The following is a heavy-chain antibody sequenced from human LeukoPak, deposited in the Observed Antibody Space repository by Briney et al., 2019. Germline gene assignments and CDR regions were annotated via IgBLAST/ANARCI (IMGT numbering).Heavy chain of an antibody. D-gene: IGHD6-25*01. CDR1: GYTFTGYY. CDR2: INPNSGDT. Sequence: ASVKVSCKTFGYTFTGYYMHWVRQAPGQALEWMGWINPNSGDTSSAQKFQGRVTMTRDMSISTAYMELSSLRSEDTAVYYCALFQQRDFDYWGQGTLVTVSS. V-gene: IGHV1-2*02. CDR3: ALFQQRDFDY. J-gene: IGHJ4*02.